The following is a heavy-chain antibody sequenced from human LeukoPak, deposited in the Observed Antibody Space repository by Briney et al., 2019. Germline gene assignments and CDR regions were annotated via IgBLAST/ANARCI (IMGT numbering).Heavy chain of an antibody. CDR3: AKAKMTTVVTPLDY. CDR2: IWYDGSNK. J-gene: IGHJ4*02. V-gene: IGHV3-33*06. Sequence: GGSLRLSCAASGFTFSNYGMHWVRQAPGKGLEWVAVIWYDGSNKYYADSVRGRFTISRDNSKNTLYLEMNSLRAEDTAIYYCAKAKMTTVVTPLDYWGQGTLVTVSS. CDR1: GFTFSNYG. D-gene: IGHD4-23*01.